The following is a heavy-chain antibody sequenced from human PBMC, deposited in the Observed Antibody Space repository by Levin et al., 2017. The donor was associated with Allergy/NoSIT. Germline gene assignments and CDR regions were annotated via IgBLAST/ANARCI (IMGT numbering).Heavy chain of an antibody. CDR1: GYTFTSYD. CDR3: ARGPPNWGYDY. D-gene: IGHD7-27*01. Sequence: PGESLKISCKASGYTFTSYDINWVRQAAGQGPEWMGWMSPYSGNTGYAQKFQGRVTMTRDASISTAYMELSSLRSDDTAVYYCARGPPNWGYDYWGQGTLVTVSS. J-gene: IGHJ4*02. V-gene: IGHV1-8*01. CDR2: MSPYSGNT.